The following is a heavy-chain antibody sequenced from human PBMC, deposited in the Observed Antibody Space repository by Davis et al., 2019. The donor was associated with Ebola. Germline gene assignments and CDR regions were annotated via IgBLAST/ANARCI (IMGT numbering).Heavy chain of an antibody. CDR1: SGSFSGYY. D-gene: IGHD1-26*01. Sequence: SETLSLTCAVYSGSFSGYYWSWIRQPPGKGLEWIGYIYYSGSTNYNPSLKSRVTISVDTSKNQFSLKLSSVTAADTAVYYCARVRLSGITSWFDPWGQGTLVTVSS. V-gene: IGHV4-59*08. CDR2: IYYSGST. J-gene: IGHJ5*02. CDR3: ARVRLSGITSWFDP.